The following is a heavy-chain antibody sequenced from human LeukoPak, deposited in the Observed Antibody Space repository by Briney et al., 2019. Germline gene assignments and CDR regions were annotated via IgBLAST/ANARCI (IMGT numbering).Heavy chain of an antibody. D-gene: IGHD2-21*02. Sequence: GGSLRLSCAASAFTFSTYSMNWVRQAPGKGLEWVSSISRGSASIYYADSLKGRVTISRDNAKNSLSLQMNSLRVDDTAVYYCVRAPPYCGGDCSDWYFDLWGRGTLVTVSS. J-gene: IGHJ2*01. V-gene: IGHV3-21*01. CDR3: VRAPPYCGGDCSDWYFDL. CDR2: ISRGSASI. CDR1: AFTFSTYS.